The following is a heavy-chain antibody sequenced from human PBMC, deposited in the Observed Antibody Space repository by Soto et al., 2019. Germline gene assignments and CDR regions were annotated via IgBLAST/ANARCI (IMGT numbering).Heavy chain of an antibody. CDR3: AKDMLNHNSVWEPFEI. J-gene: IGHJ3*02. CDR1: GFIFSNYA. V-gene: IGHV3-23*01. CDR2: MGGANGDT. Sequence: EVQMLQSGGGLVQPGGSLRLSCAASGFIFSNYAMSWVRQAPGKGLEWVAGMGGANGDTYYADSVRGGFAISRDNSKSSLFLQMNSLRAEDTAVYFCAKDMLNHNSVWEPFEIWGQGTMVTVSS. D-gene: IGHD1-26*01.